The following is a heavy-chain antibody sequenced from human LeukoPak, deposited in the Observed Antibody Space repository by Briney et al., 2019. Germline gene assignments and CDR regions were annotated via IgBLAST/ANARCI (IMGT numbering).Heavy chain of an antibody. D-gene: IGHD2-2*01. J-gene: IGHJ5*02. Sequence: SETLSLTCTVSGGSISSYYWSWIRQPPGKGLEWIGYIYYSGSTNYNPSLKSRVTISVDTSKNQFSLKLSSVTAADTAVYYCASHCSSTSCYPWGFDPWGQGTLVTVSS. CDR3: ASHCSSTSCYPWGFDP. V-gene: IGHV4-59*12. CDR1: GGSISSYY. CDR2: IYYSGST.